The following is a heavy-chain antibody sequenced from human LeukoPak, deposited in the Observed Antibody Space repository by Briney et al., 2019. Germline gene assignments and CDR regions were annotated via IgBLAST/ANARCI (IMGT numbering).Heavy chain of an antibody. CDR3: ARDQCSGGSCYEGAFDY. D-gene: IGHD2-15*01. CDR2: IYSGGST. J-gene: IGHJ4*02. V-gene: IGHV3-66*02. CDR1: GFTFSSNY. Sequence: GGSLRLSCAASGFTFSSNYMSWVRQAPGKGLEWVSVIYSGGSTYYADSVKGRFPISRDNSKNTLYLQMNSLRAEDTAVYYCARDQCSGGSCYEGAFDYWGQGTLVTVSS.